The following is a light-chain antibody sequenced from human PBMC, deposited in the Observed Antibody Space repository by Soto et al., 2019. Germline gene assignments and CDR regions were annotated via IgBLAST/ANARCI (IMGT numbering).Light chain of an antibody. V-gene: IGLV2-14*01. J-gene: IGLJ1*01. Sequence: QSVLTQPASVSGSPGQSITVSCTGSSSDIGGYNYVSWYQQHPGKAPKVMIYEVTNRPSGVSNRFSGSKSGNTASLTISGLQAEDEADYYCSSYTNSGTLYVFGTGTKVTVL. CDR2: EVT. CDR1: SSDIGGYNY. CDR3: SSYTNSGTLYV.